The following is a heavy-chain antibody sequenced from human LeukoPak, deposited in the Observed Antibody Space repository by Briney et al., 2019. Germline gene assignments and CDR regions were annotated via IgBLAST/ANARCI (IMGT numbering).Heavy chain of an antibody. D-gene: IGHD6-13*01. CDR2: INSDGSST. CDR3: ERETNSSSWYGVMSYFDC. CDR1: GFTFSSYW. V-gene: IGHV3-74*01. Sequence: GGSLRLSCAASGFTFSSYWMHWVRQAPGKGLVWVSRINSDGSSTSYADSVKGRFTISRDNAKNTLYLQMNSLRAEDTAVYYCERETNSSSWYGVMSYFDCGGQEPLVTVPS. J-gene: IGHJ4*02.